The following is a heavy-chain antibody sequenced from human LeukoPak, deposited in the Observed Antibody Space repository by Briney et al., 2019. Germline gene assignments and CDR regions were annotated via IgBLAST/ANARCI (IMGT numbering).Heavy chain of an antibody. J-gene: IGHJ4*02. CDR1: GGSISSSIYY. D-gene: IGHD3-22*01. CDR3: ARTYDSSGYQRDLDY. CDR2: IKQDGSEK. V-gene: IGHV3-7*01. Sequence: ETLSLTCIVSGGSISSSIYYWAWVRQAPGKGLEWVANIKQDGSEKYYVDSVKGRFTISRDNAKNSLYLQMNSLRAEDTAVYYCARTYDSSGYQRDLDYWGQGTLVTVSS.